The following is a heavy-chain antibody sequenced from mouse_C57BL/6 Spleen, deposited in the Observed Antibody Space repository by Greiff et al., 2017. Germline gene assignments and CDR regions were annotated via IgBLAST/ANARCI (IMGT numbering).Heavy chain of an antibody. CDR3: ARWASLYAMDY. CDR2: IYPGDGDT. V-gene: IGHV1-82*01. D-gene: IGHD6-1*01. CDR1: GYAFSSSW. J-gene: IGHJ4*01. Sequence: VQLQESGPELVKPGASVKISCKASGYAFSSSWMNWVKQRPGKGLEWIGRIYPGDGDTNYNGKFKGKATLTADKSSSTAYMQLSSLTSEDSAVYCGARWASLYAMDYWGQGTSVTVSS.